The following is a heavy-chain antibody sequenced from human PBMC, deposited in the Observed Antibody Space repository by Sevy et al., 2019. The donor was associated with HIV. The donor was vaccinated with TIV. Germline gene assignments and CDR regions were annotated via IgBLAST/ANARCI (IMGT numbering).Heavy chain of an antibody. V-gene: IGHV3-33*01. CDR3: ARDTGLQLFRY. Sequence: GGCLRLSCAASGFSFSSYGMHCVRQAPGKGLEWVALVWYDGSDKYYADSVKGRFTISRDNSKNTLYLQMNSLRVEDTAVYYCARDTGLQLFRYWGQGTLVTVSS. CDR2: VWYDGSDK. CDR1: GFSFSSYG. D-gene: IGHD1-1*01. J-gene: IGHJ4*02.